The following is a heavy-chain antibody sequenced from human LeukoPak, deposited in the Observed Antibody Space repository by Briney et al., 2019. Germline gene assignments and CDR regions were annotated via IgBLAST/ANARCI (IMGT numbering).Heavy chain of an antibody. J-gene: IGHJ6*02. CDR3: ARSGGYCSSTSCYGLAYGMDV. Sequence: GGSLRLSCAASGFTLSSNYMSWVRQAPGKGLGWVSVIYRGGSTYYADSVKGRFTSSRDNSKNTLYLQMNSLRAEDTAVYYCARSGGYCSSTSCYGLAYGMDVWGQGTTVTVSS. D-gene: IGHD2-2*01. V-gene: IGHV3-53*01. CDR1: GFTLSSNY. CDR2: IYRGGST.